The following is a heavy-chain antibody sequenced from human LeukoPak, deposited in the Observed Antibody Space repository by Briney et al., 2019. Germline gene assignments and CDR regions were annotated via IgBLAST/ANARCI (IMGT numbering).Heavy chain of an antibody. D-gene: IGHD3-3*01. V-gene: IGHV3-7*04. J-gene: IGHJ4*02. CDR2: IKQDGSEK. CDR3: ARAHVAIFGVVEHFDY. Sequence: GGSLRLSCAASGFTFSSYWMSWVRQAPGKGLEWVANIKQDGSEKYYVDSVEGRFTISRDDAKNSLYLQMNSLRAEDTALYYCARAHVAIFGVVEHFDYWGQGTLVTVSS. CDR1: GFTFSSYW.